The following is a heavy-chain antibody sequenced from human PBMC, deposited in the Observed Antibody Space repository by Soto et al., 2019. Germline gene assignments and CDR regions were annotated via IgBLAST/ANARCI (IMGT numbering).Heavy chain of an antibody. CDR2: INHSGST. J-gene: IGHJ4*02. Sequence: SETLSLTCAVYGGSFSGYYWSWIRQPPGKGLEWIGEINHSGSTNYNPSLKSRVTISVDTSKNQFSLKLSSVTAADTAVYYCARGKGQLGPTGSSSGLDYWGQGTLVTVSS. D-gene: IGHD6-13*01. CDR3: ARGKGQLGPTGSSSGLDY. CDR1: GGSFSGYY. V-gene: IGHV4-34*01.